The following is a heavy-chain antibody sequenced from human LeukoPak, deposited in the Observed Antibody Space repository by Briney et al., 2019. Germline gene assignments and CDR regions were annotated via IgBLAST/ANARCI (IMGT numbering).Heavy chain of an antibody. CDR2: IYYSGST. D-gene: IGHD2-2*01. CDR1: GGSISSGDYY. V-gene: IGHV4-30-4*08. Sequence: SETLSLTCTVSGGSISSGDYYWSWIRQPPGKGMEWIGYIYYSGSTYYNPSLKSRVTISVDTSKNQFSLKLSSVTAADTAVYYCAREAIVVVPAAISGGNWFDPWGQGTLVTVSS. J-gene: IGHJ5*02. CDR3: AREAIVVVPAAISGGNWFDP.